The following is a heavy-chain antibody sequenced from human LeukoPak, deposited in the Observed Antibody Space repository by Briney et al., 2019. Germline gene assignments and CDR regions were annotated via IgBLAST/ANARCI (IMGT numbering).Heavy chain of an antibody. D-gene: IGHD2-15*01. V-gene: IGHV5-51*01. Sequence: GESLKIPCKGSGYSFTSYWIGWVRQMPGKGLEWMGIIYPGDSDTRYSPSFQGQVTISADKSISTAYLQWSSLKASDTAMYYGARGGHRSDGGGMGCYFDYWGQGTLVTVSS. CDR1: GYSFTSYW. CDR3: ARGGHRSDGGGMGCYFDY. CDR2: IYPGDSDT. J-gene: IGHJ4*02.